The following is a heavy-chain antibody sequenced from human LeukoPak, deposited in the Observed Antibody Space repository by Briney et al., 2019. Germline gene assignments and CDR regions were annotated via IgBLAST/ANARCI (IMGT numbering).Heavy chain of an antibody. CDR1: GFSFPNYG. J-gene: IGHJ4*02. CDR3: ARDCSGGACSSRYLDY. Sequence: GGSLRLSCAASGFSFPNYGIQWVRQAPGKGLEWVALIWYDGNHQYYADSVKGRFIISRDNSKNTVYLQMHSLRAEDMAIYYSARDCSGGACSSRYLDYWGQGTLVTVSS. V-gene: IGHV3-33*01. D-gene: IGHD2-15*01. CDR2: IWYDGNHQ.